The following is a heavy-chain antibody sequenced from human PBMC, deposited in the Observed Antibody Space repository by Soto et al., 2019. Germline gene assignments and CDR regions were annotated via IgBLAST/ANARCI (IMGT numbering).Heavy chain of an antibody. V-gene: IGHV3-30*18. CDR2: ISYDGNNK. Sequence: QVQLVESGGGVVQPGRSLRLSCAASGFTFRLYGMHWVRQAPGKGLEWVAFISYDGNNKYYAASVKGRLTVSRDNSKDTLYLEMSSLTAEDTAVYYCAKEERQYLVTREKPLDYWGRGTLVTVSS. J-gene: IGHJ4*02. CDR3: AKEERQYLVTREKPLDY. CDR1: GFTFRLYG. D-gene: IGHD5-18*01.